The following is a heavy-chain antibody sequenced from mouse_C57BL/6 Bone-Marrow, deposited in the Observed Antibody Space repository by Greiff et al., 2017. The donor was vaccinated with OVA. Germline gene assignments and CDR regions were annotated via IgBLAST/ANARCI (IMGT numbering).Heavy chain of an antibody. CDR3: ARKGIYDGYPAWFAY. V-gene: IGHV1-50*01. CDR1: GYTFTSYW. CDR2: IDPSDSYT. Sequence: QVQLQQPGAELVKPGASVKLSCKASGYTFTSYWMQWVKQRPGQGLEWIGEIDPSDSYTNYNQKFKGKATLTVDTSSSPAYMQLSSLTSEDSAVYCCARKGIYDGYPAWFAYWGQGTLVTVSA. J-gene: IGHJ3*01. D-gene: IGHD2-3*01.